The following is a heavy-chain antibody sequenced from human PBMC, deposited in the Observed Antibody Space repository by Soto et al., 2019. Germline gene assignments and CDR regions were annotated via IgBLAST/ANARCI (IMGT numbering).Heavy chain of an antibody. V-gene: IGHV1-18*01. CDR2: ISAYNGNI. CDR1: RYTFRNYG. CDR3: ARNPPGEGVAMFDV. Sequence: VQVSYKASRYTFRNYGSIVVLHSPAQGLELMGCISAYNGNIKFAQKVQGRVTMTTDTFTSTPYMALRSLRSDDTAVYYCARNPPGEGVAMFDVWGEGSLVTASP. J-gene: IGHJ4*02. D-gene: IGHD3-3*01.